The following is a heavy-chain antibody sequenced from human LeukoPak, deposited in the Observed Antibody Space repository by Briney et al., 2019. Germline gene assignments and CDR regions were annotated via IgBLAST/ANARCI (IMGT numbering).Heavy chain of an antibody. D-gene: IGHD3-10*01. CDR1: GYSISSGYY. CDR3: ARHYYYGSGSYCWFDP. J-gene: IGHJ5*02. Sequence: PSETLSLTCSVSGYSISSGYYWGWIRQPPGKGLEWIGSIYYSGSTYYNPSLKSRVTISVDTSKNQFSLKLSSVTAADTAVYYCARHYYYGSGSYCWFDPWGQGTLVTVSS. CDR2: IYYSGST. V-gene: IGHV4-38-2*02.